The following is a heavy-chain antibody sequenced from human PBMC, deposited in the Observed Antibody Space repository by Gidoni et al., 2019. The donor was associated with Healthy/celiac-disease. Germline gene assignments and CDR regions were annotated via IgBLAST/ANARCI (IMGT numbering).Heavy chain of an antibody. V-gene: IGHV2-5*02. CDR1: GFSLSTSGVG. D-gene: IGHD3-22*01. CDR2: ISWDDDK. J-gene: IGHJ4*02. Sequence: QITLKESGPTLVKPTQTLTLTCTFSGFSLSTSGVGVGWIRQPPGKALEWLALISWDDDKRYSPSLKSRLTITKDTSKNQVVLTMTNMDPVDTATYYCAHSSPNDYDSSGYYSDWGQGTLVTVSS. CDR3: AHSSPNDYDSSGYYSD.